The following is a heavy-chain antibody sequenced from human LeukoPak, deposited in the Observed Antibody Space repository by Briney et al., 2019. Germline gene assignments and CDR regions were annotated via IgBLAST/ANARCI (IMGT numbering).Heavy chain of an antibody. CDR1: AFTFSSYA. CDR2: ISGSGGST. J-gene: IGHJ4*02. Sequence: DPGGSLRLSCAASAFTFSSYAMSWVRQAPGKGLEWVSAISGSGGSTYYADSVKGRFTISRDNSKNTLYLQMNSLRAEDTAVYYCAKECGGDCYSGDYWGQGTLVTVSS. CDR3: AKECGGDCYSGDY. D-gene: IGHD2-21*02. V-gene: IGHV3-23*01.